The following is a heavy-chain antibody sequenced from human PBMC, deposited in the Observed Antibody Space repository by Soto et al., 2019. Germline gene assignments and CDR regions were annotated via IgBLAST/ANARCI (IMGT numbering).Heavy chain of an antibody. V-gene: IGHV6-1*01. CDR3: ARDRHLGELSLYHSYYYYYMDV. J-gene: IGHJ6*03. CDR2: TYYRSKWYN. Sequence: SQTLSLTCAISGDSVSSNSAAWNWIRQSPSRGLEWLGRTYYRSKWYNDYAVSVKSRITINPDTSKNQFSLQLNSVTPEDTAVYYCARDRHLGELSLYHSYYYYYMDVWGKGTTVTV. D-gene: IGHD3-16*02. CDR1: GDSVSSNSAA.